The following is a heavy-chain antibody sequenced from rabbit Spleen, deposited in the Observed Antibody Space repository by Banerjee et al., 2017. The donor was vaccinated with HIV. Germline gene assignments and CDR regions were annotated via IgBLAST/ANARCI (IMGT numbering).Heavy chain of an antibody. V-gene: IGHV1S45*01. CDR1: GFSLSSYYY. Sequence: QEQLEESGGDLVKPGASLTLTCTASGFSLSSYYYMCWVRQAPGKGLEWIACIYGGSSETYYATWAKGRFTISRTSSTTVTLRMTSLTAADTATYFCARDLVGVIGWNFYLWGQGTLVTVS. D-gene: IGHD1-1*01. J-gene: IGHJ4*01. CDR2: IYGGSSET. CDR3: ARDLVGVIGWNFYL.